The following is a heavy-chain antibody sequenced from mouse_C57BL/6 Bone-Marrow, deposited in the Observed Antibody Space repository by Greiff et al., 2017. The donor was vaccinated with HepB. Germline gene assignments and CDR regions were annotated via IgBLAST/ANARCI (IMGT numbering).Heavy chain of an antibody. Sequence: QVQLKQSGPELVRPGASVKMSCKASGYTFTSYWITWVKQRPGQGLEWIGDIYPGSGSTNYNEKFKSKATLTVDTSSSTAYMQLSSLTSEDSAVYYCARPGDYWGQGTTLTVSS. CDR2: IYPGSGST. CDR3: ARPGDY. J-gene: IGHJ2*01. CDR1: GYTFTSYW. V-gene: IGHV1-55*01.